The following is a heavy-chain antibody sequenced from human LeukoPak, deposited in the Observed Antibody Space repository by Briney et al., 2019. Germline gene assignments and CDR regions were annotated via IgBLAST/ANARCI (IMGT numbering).Heavy chain of an antibody. CDR3: ARHAGIAVAGDAFDF. V-gene: IGHV4-39*01. CDR1: GDSISTTSQY. D-gene: IGHD6-19*01. Sequence: PSETLSLTCTVSGDSISTTSQYWGWIRQRPGKGLEWIGSFSCSGSTYANPYLKSGVTISVVRSKNQFSMRLSSVTAADTAVYYCARHAGIAVAGDAFDFWGPGKVVTVSS. J-gene: IGHJ3*01. CDR2: FSCSGST.